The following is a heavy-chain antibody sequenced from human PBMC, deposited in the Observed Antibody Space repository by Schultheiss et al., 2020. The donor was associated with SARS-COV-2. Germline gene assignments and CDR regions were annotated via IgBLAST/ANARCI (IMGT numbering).Heavy chain of an antibody. V-gene: IGHV4-39*01. CDR2: IYYSGST. CDR3: AGGVGATVRFAY. J-gene: IGHJ4*02. CDR1: GGSISSYY. Sequence: SETLSLTCTVSGGSISSYYWGWIRQPPGKGLEWIGSIYYSGSTYYNPSLKSRVTISVDTSKNQFSLKLSSVTAADTAVYYCAGGVGATVRFAYWGQGTLVTVSS. D-gene: IGHD1-26*01.